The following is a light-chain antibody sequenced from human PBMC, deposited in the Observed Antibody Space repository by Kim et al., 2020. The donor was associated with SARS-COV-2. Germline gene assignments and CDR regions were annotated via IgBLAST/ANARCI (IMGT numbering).Light chain of an antibody. CDR1: SGHSSYA. V-gene: IGLV4-69*01. CDR2: LNSDGSH. CDR3: QTWGTGIQV. J-gene: IGLJ1*01. Sequence: QLVLTQSPSASASLGASVKLTCTLSSGHSSYAIAWHQQQPEKGLRYLMKLNSDGSHSKGDGIPDRFSGSSSGAERYLTISSLQSEDEADYYCQTWGTGIQVFGTGTKVTVL.